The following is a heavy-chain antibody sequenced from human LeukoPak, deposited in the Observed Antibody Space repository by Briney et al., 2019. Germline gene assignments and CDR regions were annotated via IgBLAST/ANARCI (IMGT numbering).Heavy chain of an antibody. CDR3: ARDLENYADFDY. CDR1: GYTFTNYY. CDR2: INPSGGST. V-gene: IGHV1-46*01. Sequence: ASVKVSCKASGYTFTNYYMHWVRQAPGQGLEXMGIINPSGGSTXXXXXXXXRVTMTRDTSTSTVYMELSSLRSEDTAVYYCARDLENYADFDYWGQGTLVTVSS. J-gene: IGHJ4*02. D-gene: IGHD3-16*01.